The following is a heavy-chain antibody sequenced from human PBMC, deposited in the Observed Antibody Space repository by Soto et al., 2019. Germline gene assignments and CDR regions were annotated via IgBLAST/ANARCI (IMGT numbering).Heavy chain of an antibody. CDR3: ARVVATQDYYYYMDV. CDR1: GGTFSSYT. CDR2: IIPILGIA. Sequence: ASVKVSCKASGGTFSSYTISWVRQAPGQGLEWMGRIIPILGIANYAQKFQGRVTITADKSTSTAYMELSSLRSEDTAVYYCARVVATQDYYYYMDVWGKGTTVTVSS. D-gene: IGHD5-12*01. V-gene: IGHV1-69*02. J-gene: IGHJ6*03.